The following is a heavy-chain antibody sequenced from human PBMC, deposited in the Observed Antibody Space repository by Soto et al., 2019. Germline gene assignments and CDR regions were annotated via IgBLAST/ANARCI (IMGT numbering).Heavy chain of an antibody. CDR1: GSSFTSYW. Sequence: GESLKISCKGSGSSFTSYWIGWVRQMPGKGLAWMGIISPGDSDTRSSPSFQGQVTISADKAISTAYLQWSSLKASDTAMYYCARFETAAGEYFQHWGKGTLVTVSS. V-gene: IGHV5-51*01. J-gene: IGHJ1*01. D-gene: IGHD6-13*01. CDR2: ISPGDSDT. CDR3: ARFETAAGEYFQH.